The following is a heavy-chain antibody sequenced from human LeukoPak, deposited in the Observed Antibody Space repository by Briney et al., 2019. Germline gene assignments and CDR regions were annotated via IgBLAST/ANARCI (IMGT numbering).Heavy chain of an antibody. CDR2: IKQDGTEK. Sequence: GRSLRLSCAAPGYTFTTYWMSWVRQAPGKGLERVANIKQDGTEKYYADAVEGRFTSSRGNAKNSLYLQMNSLRVEDAAVYYCAKVAKYYYGSETYYFFEHWGQGTPVTASS. J-gene: IGHJ4*02. V-gene: IGHV3-7*01. CDR1: GYTFTTYW. D-gene: IGHD3-10*01. CDR3: AKVAKYYYGSETYYFFEH.